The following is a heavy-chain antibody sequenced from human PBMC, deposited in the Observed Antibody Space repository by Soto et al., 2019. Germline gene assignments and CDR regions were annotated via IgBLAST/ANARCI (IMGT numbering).Heavy chain of an antibody. CDR2: ISYDGSNK. Sequence: QVQLVESGGGVVQPGRSLRLSCAASGFTFSNYGMQWVRQAPGKGLEWVTVISYDGSNKYYADSVKGRFTISRDNSKNTVSLQLSSLRPEDTAVYYCAGGRYFGDYWGQGALVTVSS. CDR3: AGGRYFGDY. D-gene: IGHD2-21*02. CDR1: GFTFSNYG. V-gene: IGHV3-30*03. J-gene: IGHJ4*02.